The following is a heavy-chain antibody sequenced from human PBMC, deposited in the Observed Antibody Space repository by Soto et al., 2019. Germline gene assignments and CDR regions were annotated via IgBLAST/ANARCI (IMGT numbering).Heavy chain of an antibody. Sequence: QVQLVQSGAEVKKPGSSVKVSCKASGGTFSSYAISWVRQAPGQGLEWMGGIIPIFGTANSAQKFQGRVTITADEATSTAYMELSSLRSEDTAVYYCAAYSGYDSAPDYYYGMDVWGQGTTVTVSS. CDR3: AAYSGYDSAPDYYYGMDV. J-gene: IGHJ6*02. CDR1: GGTFSSYA. V-gene: IGHV1-69*01. CDR2: IIPIFGTA. D-gene: IGHD5-12*01.